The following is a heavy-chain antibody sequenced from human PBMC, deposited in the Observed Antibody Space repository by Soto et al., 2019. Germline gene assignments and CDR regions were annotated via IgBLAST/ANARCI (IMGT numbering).Heavy chain of an antibody. CDR1: GGTFSSYA. CDR3: ARDWGYSSSMGYYNWFDP. V-gene: IGHV1-69*13. CDR2: IIPIFGTA. D-gene: IGHD6-13*01. J-gene: IGHJ5*02. Sequence: SVKVSCKASGGTFSSYAISWVRQAPGQGLEWMGGIIPIFGTANYAQKFQGRVTITADESTSTAYMELSSLSSADTAVYSCARDWGYSSSMGYYNWFDPWGQGTLVTVSS.